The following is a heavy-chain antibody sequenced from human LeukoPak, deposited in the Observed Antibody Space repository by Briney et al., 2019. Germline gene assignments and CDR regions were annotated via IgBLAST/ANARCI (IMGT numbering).Heavy chain of an antibody. CDR2: IYYSGST. Sequence: SETLSLTCAVYGGSFSGYYWSWIRQPPGKGLEWIGYIYYSGSTNYNPSLKSRVTISVDTSKNQFSLKLSSVTAADTAVYYCARDQRDRYYYYYMDVWGKGTTVTVSS. J-gene: IGHJ6*03. V-gene: IGHV4-59*01. D-gene: IGHD2-15*01. CDR3: ARDQRDRYYYYYMDV. CDR1: GGSFSGYY.